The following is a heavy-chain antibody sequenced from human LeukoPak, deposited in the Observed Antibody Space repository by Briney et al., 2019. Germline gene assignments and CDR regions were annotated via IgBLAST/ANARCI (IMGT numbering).Heavy chain of an antibody. Sequence: SETLSLTCAVYGGSFSGYYWSWIRQPPGKGLEWIGEINHSGSTNYNPSLKSRVTISVDTSKNQFSLKLSSVTAADTAVYYCARQDSSDLSKYYFDYWGQGTLVTVSS. J-gene: IGHJ4*02. D-gene: IGHD6-19*01. CDR3: ARQDSSDLSKYYFDY. CDR2: INHSGST. CDR1: GGSFSGYY. V-gene: IGHV4-34*01.